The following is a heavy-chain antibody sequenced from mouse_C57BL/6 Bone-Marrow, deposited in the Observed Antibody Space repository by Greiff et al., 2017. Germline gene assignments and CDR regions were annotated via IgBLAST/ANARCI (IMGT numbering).Heavy chain of an antibody. Sequence: VQLQESGAELARPGASVKLSCKASGYTFTSYGISWVKQRTGQGLEWIGEIYPTSGNTYYNEKFKGKATLTADTSSSTAYMELRSLTSEDSAVYFCARGTNYAMDYWGQGTSVTVSS. CDR2: IYPTSGNT. CDR3: ARGTNYAMDY. V-gene: IGHV1-81*01. J-gene: IGHJ4*01. CDR1: GYTFTSYG.